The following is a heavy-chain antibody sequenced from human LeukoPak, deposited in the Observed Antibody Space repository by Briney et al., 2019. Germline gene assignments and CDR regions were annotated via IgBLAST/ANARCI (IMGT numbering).Heavy chain of an antibody. CDR2: INHSGST. D-gene: IGHD5-12*01. Sequence: PSETLSLTCAVYGGSFSGYYWSWIRQPPGKGLEWIGEINHSGSTNYNPSLKSRVTISVDTSKDQFSLKLSSVTAADTAVYYCARWLPRYYYYYMDVWGKGTTVTVSS. CDR1: GGSFSGYY. V-gene: IGHV4-34*01. J-gene: IGHJ6*03. CDR3: ARWLPRYYYYYMDV.